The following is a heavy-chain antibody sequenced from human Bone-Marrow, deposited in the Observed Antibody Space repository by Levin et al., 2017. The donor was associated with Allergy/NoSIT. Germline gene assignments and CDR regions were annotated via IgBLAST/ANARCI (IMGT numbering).Heavy chain of an antibody. CDR1: GFIVTNNY. Sequence: GGSLRLSCAASGFIVTNNYMSWVRQAPGKGLEWVSVTYTGGTTYYSDSVKDRFTISRDSSKNTVFLQMNSLRVEDTAVYYCATTTAGEISSSFDFWGQGTLVTVSS. D-gene: IGHD7-27*01. J-gene: IGHJ4*02. CDR3: ATTTAGEISSSFDF. CDR2: TYTGGTT. V-gene: IGHV3-66*01.